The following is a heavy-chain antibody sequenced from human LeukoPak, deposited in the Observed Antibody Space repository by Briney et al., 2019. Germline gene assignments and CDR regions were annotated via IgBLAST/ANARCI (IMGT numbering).Heavy chain of an antibody. CDR2: INHSGST. CDR3: GRGRIQLQLRGYYYGMDV. CDR1: GGSFSGFY. J-gene: IGHJ6*02. D-gene: IGHD5-18*01. V-gene: IGHV4-34*01. Sequence: PSETLSLTCAVYGGSFSGFYWSWIRQPPGKGLEWIGEINHSGSTNYNPSLKCRVAISVDTSKKQFSLKLSSVTAADTAVYYRGRGRIQLQLRGYYYGMDVWGQGTKVTVSS.